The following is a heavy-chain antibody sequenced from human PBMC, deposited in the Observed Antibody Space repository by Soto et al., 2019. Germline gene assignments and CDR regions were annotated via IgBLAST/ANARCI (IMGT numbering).Heavy chain of an antibody. CDR2: INGNGDST. Sequence: PGGSLRLSCAASGFTFSTYSMSWVRQAPWKGLEWVSAINGNGDSTYYADSVKGRFVISRDNSMNTLYMQMNSLRTEDTAVYYCAHPRGYGVFDAYDICGQLTMVT. CDR3: AHPRGYGVFDAYDI. V-gene: IGHV3-23*01. D-gene: IGHD4-17*01. CDR1: GFTFSTYS. J-gene: IGHJ3*02.